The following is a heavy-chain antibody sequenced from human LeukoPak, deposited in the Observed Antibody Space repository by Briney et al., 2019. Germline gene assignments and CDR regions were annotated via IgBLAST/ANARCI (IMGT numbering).Heavy chain of an antibody. CDR3: ARGGMAAAGVYYYMDV. CDR2: IYYSGGT. CDR1: GGSISSYY. V-gene: IGHV4-59*13. J-gene: IGHJ6*03. D-gene: IGHD6-13*01. Sequence: AETLSLTCAASGGSISSYYWSWIRQPPGRGLEWMGYIYYSGGTNYNPSLKSRVTISVDTSKNQFSLKLSSVTAADTAVYYCARGGMAAAGVYYYMDVWGKGTTVTVSS.